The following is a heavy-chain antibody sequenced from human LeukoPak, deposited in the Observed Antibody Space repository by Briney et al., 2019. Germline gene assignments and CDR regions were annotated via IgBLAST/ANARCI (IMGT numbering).Heavy chain of an antibody. D-gene: IGHD1-26*01. CDR2: INQGGSGK. J-gene: IGHJ4*02. CDR1: GFTFNTDW. Sequence: GGSLRLSCAASGFTFNTDWMTWFRQAQGKGREWVASINQGGSGKYYPDSVKGRFTISRDNAKNSLYLQMNSLRAEDTAVYYCARVRPGDADYWGQGTLVSVSS. CDR3: ARVRPGDADY. V-gene: IGHV3-7*01.